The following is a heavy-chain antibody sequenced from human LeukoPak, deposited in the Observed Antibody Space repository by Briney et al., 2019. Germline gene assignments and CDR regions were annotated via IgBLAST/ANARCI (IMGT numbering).Heavy chain of an antibody. J-gene: IGHJ6*04. D-gene: IGHD3-10*01. CDR3: AKDSSGNGYMDV. Sequence: PGRSLRLSCAASGFAFDDYVMHWVRQAPGKGLEWVSSISWNSNSIGYADSVKGRFTISRDNAKNSLYLQMNGLRPEDMAFYYCAKDSSGNGYMDVWGKGTTVTVSA. V-gene: IGHV3-9*03. CDR1: GFAFDDYV. CDR2: ISWNSNSI.